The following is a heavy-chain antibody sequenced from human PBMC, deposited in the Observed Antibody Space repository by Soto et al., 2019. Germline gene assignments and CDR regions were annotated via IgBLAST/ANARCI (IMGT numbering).Heavy chain of an antibody. D-gene: IGHD6-19*01. CDR2: ILYSGST. Sequence: QLQLQESGPGLVKPSETLSLTCIVSGGSITRNNHYWGWIRQSPGKGLEWIGSILYSGSTNYNPSLKSRVTLSVETSKNQCSLKMSSVTAADTALYYCALLGSSGWYQGSYFDYWGQGTLVTVSS. CDR3: ALLGSSGWYQGSYFDY. CDR1: GGSITRNNHY. J-gene: IGHJ4*02. V-gene: IGHV4-39*01.